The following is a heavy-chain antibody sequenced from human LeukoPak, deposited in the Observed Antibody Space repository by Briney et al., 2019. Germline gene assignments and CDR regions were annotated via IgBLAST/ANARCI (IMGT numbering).Heavy chain of an antibody. Sequence: SETLSLTCTVSGGSISSYYWSWIRQPPGRGLEWIGYIYYSGSTNYNAPLKSRVTISVDTSKKQFSLKLPSVTAADTAVYYCARHEVRGLYFDYWGQGTLVTVSS. CDR3: ARHEVRGLYFDY. V-gene: IGHV4-59*08. CDR2: IYYSGST. CDR1: GGSISSYY. J-gene: IGHJ4*02. D-gene: IGHD2-2*01.